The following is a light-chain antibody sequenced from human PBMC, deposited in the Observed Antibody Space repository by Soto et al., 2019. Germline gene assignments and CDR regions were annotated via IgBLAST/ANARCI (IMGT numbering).Light chain of an antibody. CDR1: QDISTY. Sequence: DIQMTQSPSSLSASVGDRVTITCQASQDISTYLNWYQQKPGKAPKLLIYDASNLETGVPSRFSGSGSGTDFTFTISSLQPEDIATYYCQQYENLPTFGQGTRLEIK. CDR2: DAS. CDR3: QQYENLPT. V-gene: IGKV1-33*01. J-gene: IGKJ5*01.